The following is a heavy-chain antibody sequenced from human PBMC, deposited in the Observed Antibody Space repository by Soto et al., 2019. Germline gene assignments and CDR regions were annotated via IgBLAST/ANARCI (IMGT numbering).Heavy chain of an antibody. J-gene: IGHJ4*02. CDR3: ARDDRSRYTFDY. V-gene: IGHV4-30-2*06. CDR1: GDSISSGGYS. CDR2: IYHSGST. Sequence: QLQLRESGSGLVKPSQTLSLTCAVSGDSISSGGYSWNWIRQSPGKGLEWIGYIYHSGSTSYNPSLKCRVTISVDKSENQFSLKLTSVTAADTAVYYCARDDRSRYTFDYWGPGTLITVSS. D-gene: IGHD3-16*02.